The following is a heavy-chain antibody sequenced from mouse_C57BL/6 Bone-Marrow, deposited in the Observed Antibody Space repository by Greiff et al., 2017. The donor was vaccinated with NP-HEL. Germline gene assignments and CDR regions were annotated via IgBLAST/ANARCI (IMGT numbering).Heavy chain of an antibody. J-gene: IGHJ3*01. V-gene: IGHV3-6*01. D-gene: IGHD3-2*02. Sequence: ESGPGLVKPSQSLSLTCSVTGYSITSGYYWNWIRQFPGNKLEWMGYISYDGSNNYNPSLKNRISITRDTSKNQFFLKFNSVTTEDTATYYCARMEQLRLLAWFAYWGQGTLVTVSA. CDR2: ISYDGSN. CDR3: ARMEQLRLLAWFAY. CDR1: GYSITSGYY.